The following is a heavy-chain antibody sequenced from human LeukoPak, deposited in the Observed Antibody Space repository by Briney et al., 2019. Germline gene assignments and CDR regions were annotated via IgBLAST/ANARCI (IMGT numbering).Heavy chain of an antibody. CDR2: INPSGGST. CDR3: ARHSLPGTTPFYS. CDR1: GYTFSSYY. V-gene: IGHV1-46*01. J-gene: IGHJ4*02. Sequence: ASVKVSCTASGYTFSSYYILWVRQAPEQGLEWMGVINPSGGSTSYAQRFQGRVTMTRDTSTSTFYMELSSLRSEDTAVYYCARHSLPGTTPFYSWGQGSLVTVSS. D-gene: IGHD1-1*01.